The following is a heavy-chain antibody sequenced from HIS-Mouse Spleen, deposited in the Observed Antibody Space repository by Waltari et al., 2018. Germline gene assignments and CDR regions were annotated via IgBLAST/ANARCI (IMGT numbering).Heavy chain of an antibody. CDR3: AREIPYSSSWYDWYFDL. Sequence: QLQLPESGPGLVKPSETLSLPCTVPGGPISRSSYYSGRIRQPPGKGLAWIGSIYYSGSTYYNPSLKSRVTISVDTSKNQFSLKLSSVTAADTAVYYCAREIPYSSSWYDWYFDLWGRGTLVTVSS. CDR2: IYYSGST. D-gene: IGHD6-13*01. CDR1: GGPISRSSYY. V-gene: IGHV4-39*07. J-gene: IGHJ2*01.